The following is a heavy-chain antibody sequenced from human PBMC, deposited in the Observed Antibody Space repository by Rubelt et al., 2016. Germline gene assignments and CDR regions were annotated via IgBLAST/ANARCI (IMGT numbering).Heavy chain of an antibody. CDR2: ISAYNGNT. V-gene: IGHV1-18*01. J-gene: IGHJ4*02. Sequence: QVQLVQSGAEVKKPGSSVKVSCKASGGTFSSYAISWVRQAPGQGLEWMGWISAYNGNTNYAQKRKGRVTMTTDTATSTAYMELRSLRSDDTAVYYCARERDDYGDYWGQGTLVTVSS. CDR3: ARERDDYGDY. D-gene: IGHD5-24*01. CDR1: GGTFSSYA.